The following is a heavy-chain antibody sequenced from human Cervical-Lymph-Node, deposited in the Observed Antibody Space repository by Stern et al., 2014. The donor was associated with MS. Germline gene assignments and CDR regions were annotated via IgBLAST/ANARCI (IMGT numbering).Heavy chain of an antibody. CDR2: IYSGGNT. CDR1: GFTVSNNY. D-gene: IGHD6-6*01. CDR3: ATRNIGTRGY. V-gene: IGHV3-66*02. J-gene: IGHJ4*02. Sequence: EVQLVQSGGGLVQPGGSLRLSCAASGFTVSNNYMTWVRQGPGMGLEWVSLIYSGGNTYYADCVKGRFTISRDNSKNTLYLQMNSLSPEDTAVYYCATRNIGTRGYWGQGALVTVSS.